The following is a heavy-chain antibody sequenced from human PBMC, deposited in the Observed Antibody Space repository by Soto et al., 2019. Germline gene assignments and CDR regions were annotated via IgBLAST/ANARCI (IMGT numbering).Heavy chain of an antibody. D-gene: IGHD3-22*01. Sequence: PGGSLRLSCAASGFTFSSYAMTWVRQAPGKGLEWVSVISGSGGSTYYADSVKGRFTTTRDNSKNMLYLQMNSLWAEDTAMYYCANLVVPTVARGRGLGIWGQGTLGTSPQ. V-gene: IGHV3-23*01. CDR3: ANLVVPTVARGRGLGI. J-gene: IGHJ4*02. CDR1: GFTFSSYA. CDR2: ISGSGGST.